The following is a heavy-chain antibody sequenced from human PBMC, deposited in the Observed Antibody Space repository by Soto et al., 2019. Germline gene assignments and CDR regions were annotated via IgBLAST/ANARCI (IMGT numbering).Heavy chain of an antibody. V-gene: IGHV4-30-4*01. Sequence: PSETLSLTCTVSGGSISSGNYYWSWIRQSPGKGLEWIGYIYSTGSSYYNPSLRSRVSMSVDTSKNQFPLNLSSVTDADTAVYFCAGDGLQLWLSGRARFDPWGQGTLVTVSS. J-gene: IGHJ5*02. CDR2: IYSTGSS. CDR1: GGSISSGNYY. D-gene: IGHD5-18*01. CDR3: AGDGLQLWLSGRARFDP.